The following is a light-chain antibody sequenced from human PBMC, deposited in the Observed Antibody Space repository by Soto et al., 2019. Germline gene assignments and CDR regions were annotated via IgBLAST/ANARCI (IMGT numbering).Light chain of an antibody. V-gene: IGKV1-12*01. CDR1: QGISSW. CDR3: QQLNSYLAIT. Sequence: IPMTQSPSSVSASVGDRVTITCRASQGISSWLAWYQKKPGKAPKLLIYAASTLQSGVPSRFSGSGSGTEFTLTISSLQTEDFSTYYCQQLNSYLAITFGQGTRLEIK. CDR2: AAS. J-gene: IGKJ5*01.